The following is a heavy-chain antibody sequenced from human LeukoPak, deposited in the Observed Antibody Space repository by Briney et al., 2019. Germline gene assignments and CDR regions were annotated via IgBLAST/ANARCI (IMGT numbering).Heavy chain of an antibody. CDR1: GYSISSGYY. CDR2: IYHSGST. D-gene: IGHD3-16*02. J-gene: IGHJ4*02. Sequence: PSETLSLTCTVSGYSISSGYYWGWIRQPPGKGLEWIGSIYHSGSTYYNPSLKSRVTISVDTSKNQFSLKLSSVTAADTAVYYCARLDYVWGSYRYIGYWGQGTLVTVSS. V-gene: IGHV4-38-2*02. CDR3: ARLDYVWGSYRYIGY.